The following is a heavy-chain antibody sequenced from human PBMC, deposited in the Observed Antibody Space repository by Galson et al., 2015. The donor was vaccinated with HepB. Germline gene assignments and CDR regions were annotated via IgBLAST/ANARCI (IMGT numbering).Heavy chain of an antibody. CDR3: ARDCSSTSCPFDY. CDR1: GYTFTSYD. Sequence: SVKVSCKASGYTFTSYDINWVRQATGQGLEWMGWMNPNSGNTGYAQKFQGRVTMTRNTSISTAYMELSSLRSEDTAVYYCARDCSSTSCPFDYWGQGTLVTVSS. J-gene: IGHJ4*02. V-gene: IGHV1-8*01. CDR2: MNPNSGNT. D-gene: IGHD2-2*01.